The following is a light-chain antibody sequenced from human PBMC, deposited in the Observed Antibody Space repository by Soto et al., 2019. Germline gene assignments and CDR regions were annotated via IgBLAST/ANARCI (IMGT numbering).Light chain of an antibody. CDR1: QDISVY. J-gene: IGKJ5*01. V-gene: IGKV1-27*01. Sequence: DIQMTQSPSSLSASVGDRVTITCRASQDISVYLAWYQQKPGKVPKPLIYSASTLQSGVPSRFSGSGSGTDFTLTISSLQPEDVATYYGQKFNTAPLTFGQGTRLEIK. CDR2: SAS. CDR3: QKFNTAPLT.